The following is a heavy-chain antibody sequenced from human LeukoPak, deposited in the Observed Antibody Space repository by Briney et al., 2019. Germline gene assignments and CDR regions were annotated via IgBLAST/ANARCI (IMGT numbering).Heavy chain of an antibody. D-gene: IGHD2-2*01. V-gene: IGHV1-2*02. CDR1: GYTFTGYY. CDR2: IKPNNGGT. J-gene: IGHJ5*02. CDR3: ARARGDIVVVPAAIWFDP. Sequence: ASVKVSCKASGYTFTGYYMHWVRQAPGQGLEWMGWIKPNNGGTNYAQKFQGRVTMTRDTSISTAYMELSRLRSDDTAVYYCARARGDIVVVPAAIWFDPWGQGTLVTVS.